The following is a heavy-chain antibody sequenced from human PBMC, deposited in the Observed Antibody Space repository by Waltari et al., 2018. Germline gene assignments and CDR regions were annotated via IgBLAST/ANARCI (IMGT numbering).Heavy chain of an antibody. CDR1: GGSFSGYY. Sequence: QVQLQQWGAGLLKPSETLSLTCAVYGGSFSGYYWSWIRQPPGKGLEWIGEINHSGSTNYNPSLTSRVTISVDTSKNQFSLKLSSVTAADTAVYYCARGNGIISSWRRYFDLWGRGTLVTVSS. CDR2: INHSGST. D-gene: IGHD6-13*01. V-gene: IGHV4-34*01. J-gene: IGHJ2*01. CDR3: ARGNGIISSWRRYFDL.